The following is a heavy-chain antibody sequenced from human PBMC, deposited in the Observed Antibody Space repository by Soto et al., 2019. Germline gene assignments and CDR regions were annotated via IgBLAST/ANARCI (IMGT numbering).Heavy chain of an antibody. J-gene: IGHJ6*02. Sequence: GSLTLSCAASGFTVSSHSMNWVRQAPGKGLEWVSSISSSSSYIYYADSVKGRFTISRDNAKNSLYLQMNSLRAEDTAVYYCARVSRPSSEGYYYYGMDVWGQVTTVPVSS. CDR3: ARVSRPSSEGYYYYGMDV. D-gene: IGHD6-19*01. CDR1: GFTVSSHS. V-gene: IGHV3-21*01. CDR2: ISSSSSYI.